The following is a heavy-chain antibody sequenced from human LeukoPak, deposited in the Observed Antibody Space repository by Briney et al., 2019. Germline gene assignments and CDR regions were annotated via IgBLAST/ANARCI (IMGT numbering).Heavy chain of an antibody. CDR2: ISYDGSNK. D-gene: IGHD3-10*01. CDR1: GFTFSSYG. CDR3: AKVSGSYSLTLDY. Sequence: GGSLRLSCAASGFTFSSYGMHWVRQAPGKGLEWVAVISYDGSNKYYADSVKGRFTISRDNSKNTLYLQMNSLRAEDTAVYYYAKVSGSYSLTLDYWGQGTLVTVSS. V-gene: IGHV3-30*18. J-gene: IGHJ4*02.